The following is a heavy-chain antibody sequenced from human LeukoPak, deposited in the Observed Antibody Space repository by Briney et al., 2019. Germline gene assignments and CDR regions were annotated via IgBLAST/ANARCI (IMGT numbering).Heavy chain of an antibody. CDR2: IIPILGIA. CDR3: ARSRSGWYDY. CDR1: GYTFTSYD. V-gene: IGHV1-69*04. D-gene: IGHD6-19*01. Sequence: SVKVSCKASGYTFTSYDISWVRQAPGQGLEWMGRIIPILGIANYAQKFQGRVTITADKSTSTAYMELSSLRSEDTAVYYCARSRSGWYDYWGQGTLVTVSS. J-gene: IGHJ4*02.